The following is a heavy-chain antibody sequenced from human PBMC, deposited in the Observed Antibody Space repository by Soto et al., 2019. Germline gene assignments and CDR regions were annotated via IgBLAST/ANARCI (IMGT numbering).Heavy chain of an antibody. Sequence: GSLRLSCAASVFAFSSYEMNWVRESPGKGLEWLSYISSTASTIHYADSVKGRFTISRDNANNSVYLQMNSLTADDSAVYYCARAAGIMTRGFHGMDVWGQGTTVTVSS. V-gene: IGHV3-48*03. D-gene: IGHD3-10*01. CDR2: ISSTASTI. CDR3: ARAAGIMTRGFHGMDV. J-gene: IGHJ6*02. CDR1: VFAFSSYE.